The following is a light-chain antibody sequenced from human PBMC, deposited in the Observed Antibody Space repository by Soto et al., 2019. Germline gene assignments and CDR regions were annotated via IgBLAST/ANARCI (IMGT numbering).Light chain of an antibody. CDR2: DAS. CDR1: QDISNY. V-gene: IGKV1-33*01. J-gene: IGKJ3*01. CDR3: QKCSGPPPFT. Sequence: DIQMTQSPSSLSASVGDRVTITCQASQDISNYLNWYQQKPGKAPKLLIYDASNLETGVPSRFSGSGSGTDFTLTISSLQPEDAATYFCQKCSGPPPFTFGPGTTVDIK.